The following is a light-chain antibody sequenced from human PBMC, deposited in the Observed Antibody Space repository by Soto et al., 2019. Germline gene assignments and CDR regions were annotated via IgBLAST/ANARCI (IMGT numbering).Light chain of an antibody. J-gene: IGLJ1*01. V-gene: IGLV2-8*01. CDR3: SSYAGSNNYV. CDR1: SSNVGGYNF. Sequence: QSALTQTPSASGSPGQSVTISCTETSSNVGGYNFVSWYQHHPGKAPKLIIYEVTKRPSGVPDRFSGSKSGNTASLTVSGLQAEDEADYYCSSYAGSNNYVFGTGTKLTVL. CDR2: EVT.